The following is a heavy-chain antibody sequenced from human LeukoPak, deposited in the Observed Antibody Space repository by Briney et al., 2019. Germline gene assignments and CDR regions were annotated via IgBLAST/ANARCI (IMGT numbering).Heavy chain of an antibody. V-gene: IGHV3-30-3*01. CDR1: GFTFGSYA. CDR2: ISYDESNK. D-gene: IGHD2-2*01. Sequence: GGSLRLSCAASGFTFGSYAMHWVRQAPGKGLEWVALISYDESNKYYADSVKGRFTISRDNSKNTLYLQINSLRAEDTAVYYCARDGGYCSGTSCHGDYWGQGTLATVSS. J-gene: IGHJ4*02. CDR3: ARDGGYCSGTSCHGDY.